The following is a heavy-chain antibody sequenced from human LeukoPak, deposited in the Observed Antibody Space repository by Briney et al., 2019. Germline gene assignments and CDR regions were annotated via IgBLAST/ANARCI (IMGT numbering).Heavy chain of an antibody. J-gene: IGHJ4*02. CDR2: IIPIFGTA. V-gene: IGHV1-69*13. D-gene: IGHD3-3*01. CDR1: GGTFSSYA. Sequence: SVKVSCKASGGTFSSYAISWVRQAPGQGLEWMGGIIPIFGTANYAQKFQGRVTITADESMSTAYMELSSLRSEDTAVYYCARARSGYRPYYFDYWGQGTLVTVSS. CDR3: ARARSGYRPYYFDY.